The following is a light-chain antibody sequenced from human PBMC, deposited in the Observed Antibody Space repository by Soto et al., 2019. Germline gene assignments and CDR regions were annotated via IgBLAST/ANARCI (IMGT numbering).Light chain of an antibody. Sequence: IQMTQSPSTLSSSVGDRVTITCRASQSIRNWLAWYQQKPGKVPKLLIYDASSLASGVPSRFSGSGSGTEFTLTISSLQPDDFATYYCQHYNSYSEAFGQGTKVDI. CDR1: QSIRNW. CDR3: QHYNSYSEA. CDR2: DAS. J-gene: IGKJ1*01. V-gene: IGKV1-5*01.